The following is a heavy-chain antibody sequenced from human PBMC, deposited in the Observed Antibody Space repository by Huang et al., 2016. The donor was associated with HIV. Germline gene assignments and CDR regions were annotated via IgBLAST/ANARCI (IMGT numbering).Heavy chain of an antibody. V-gene: IGHV4-39*01. CDR3: ARQGGDCTSISCYLSWFDP. D-gene: IGHD2-2*01. Sequence: QLQLQESGPGLVKPSKNLSLTCDVFGGSVSSRNYYWAWIRQTQWKGLELIGSIHRSGTAYSNRSLKSRVSMIVDKSKNQFSLEVTSATAADSAIYYCARQGGDCTSISCYLSWFDPWGQGTLVTVSS. J-gene: IGHJ5*02. CDR1: GGSVSSRNYY. CDR2: IHRSGTA.